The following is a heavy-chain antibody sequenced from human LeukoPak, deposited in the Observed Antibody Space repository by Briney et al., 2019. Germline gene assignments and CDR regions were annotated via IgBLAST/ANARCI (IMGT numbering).Heavy chain of an antibody. CDR2: IYPGDSDT. V-gene: IGHV5-51*01. D-gene: IGHD1-1*01. J-gene: IGHJ6*03. CDR3: AGQGVAGTIGYYYYYMDV. Sequence: GESLKISCKGSGYSFTSYWIGWVRQMPGKGLEWMGIIYPGDSDTRYSPSFQGQVTISADKSISTAYLQWSSLKASDTAMYYCAGQGVAGTIGYYYYYMDVWGKGTTVTISS. CDR1: GYSFTSYW.